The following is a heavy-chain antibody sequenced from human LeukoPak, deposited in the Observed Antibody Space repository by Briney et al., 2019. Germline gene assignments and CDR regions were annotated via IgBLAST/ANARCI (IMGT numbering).Heavy chain of an antibody. Sequence: ESGPTLVNPTQTLTLTCTFSGFSFTTSGVGVGWIRQPPGKALEWLALIYWSDDKRYSPSLRNRLTITKDTSKNQVVLTMTNMDPVDTATYYCAHRRNVATAAPTFDYWGQGTLVTVSS. CDR3: AHRRNVATAAPTFDY. V-gene: IGHV2-5*01. CDR2: IYWSDDK. J-gene: IGHJ4*02. D-gene: IGHD6-13*01. CDR1: GFSFTTSGVG.